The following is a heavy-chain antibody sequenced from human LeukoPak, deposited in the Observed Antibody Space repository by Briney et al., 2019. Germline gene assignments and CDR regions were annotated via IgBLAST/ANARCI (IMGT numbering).Heavy chain of an antibody. Sequence: GGSLRLSCAASGYTFTTYAMNWVRQAPGQGLEWMGWINTDTGNPTYAQGFTGRFVFSLDTSVSTAYLQISSLKAEDTAVYYCARDRPPSAVAGYGMDVWGQGTTVTVSS. V-gene: IGHV7-4-1*02. CDR2: INTDTGNP. CDR3: ARDRPPSAVAGYGMDV. J-gene: IGHJ6*02. CDR1: GYTFTTYA. D-gene: IGHD6-19*01.